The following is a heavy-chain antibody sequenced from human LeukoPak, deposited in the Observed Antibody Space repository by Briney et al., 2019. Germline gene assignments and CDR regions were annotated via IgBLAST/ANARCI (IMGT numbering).Heavy chain of an antibody. Sequence: GGSLRLSCAASGFTFSGYWMSWVRQAPGKGLEWVANIKQDGSEKYYVDSVKGRFTISRDNAKNSLYLQMNSLRAEDTAVYYCARDFGDYWGQGTLVTVSS. CDR3: ARDFGDY. CDR2: IKQDGSEK. CDR1: GFTFSGYW. V-gene: IGHV3-7*01. D-gene: IGHD3-3*01. J-gene: IGHJ4*02.